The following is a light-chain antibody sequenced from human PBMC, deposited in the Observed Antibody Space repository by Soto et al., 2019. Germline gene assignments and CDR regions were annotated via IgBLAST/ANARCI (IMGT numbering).Light chain of an antibody. CDR1: QSVSSS. J-gene: IGKJ5*01. Sequence: EVMMTQSPATLSVSPGERATLSCRASQSVSSSLAWYQQKPGQAPRLLIYGAPTRATGIPARFSGSGSGTEFTLTISSLEFADSAVYHCHQHNNWITFGQGTRLEIK. CDR3: HQHNNWIT. V-gene: IGKV3-15*01. CDR2: GAP.